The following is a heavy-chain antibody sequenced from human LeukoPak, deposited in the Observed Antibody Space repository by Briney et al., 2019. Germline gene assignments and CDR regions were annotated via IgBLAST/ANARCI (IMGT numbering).Heavy chain of an antibody. D-gene: IGHD3-10*01. CDR3: ASSPGDGSGPIGY. CDR1: GSTFSSYA. J-gene: IGHJ4*02. Sequence: GGSLRLSCAASGSTFSSYAMHWVRQAPGKGLEWVAVISYDGSNKYYADSVKGRFTISRDNSKNTLYLQMNSLRAEDTAVYYCASSPGDGSGPIGYWGQGTLVTVSS. CDR2: ISYDGSNK. V-gene: IGHV3-30-3*01.